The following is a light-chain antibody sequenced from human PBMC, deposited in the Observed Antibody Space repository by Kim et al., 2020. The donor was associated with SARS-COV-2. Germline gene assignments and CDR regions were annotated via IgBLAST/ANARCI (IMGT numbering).Light chain of an antibody. CDR2: DAS. Sequence: DIQMTQSPSTLSASVGDSVTITCRASQSISVWLAWYQQKPGKAPSLLIYDASILESGVPSRFSGSGSGTEFTLTISGLQPDDFATYYCQEYKSNLWTFGQGTKVDIK. V-gene: IGKV1-5*01. J-gene: IGKJ1*01. CDR3: QEYKSNLWT. CDR1: QSISVW.